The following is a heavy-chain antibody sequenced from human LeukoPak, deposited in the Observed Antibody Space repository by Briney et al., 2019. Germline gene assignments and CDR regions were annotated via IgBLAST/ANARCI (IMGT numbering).Heavy chain of an antibody. CDR3: ARGFYSPHY. CDR1: GGSISVYY. J-gene: IGHJ4*02. Sequence: SETLSLTCTVSGGSISVYYWSWIRQPPGKGLEWIGYIYYSGSTNYNPSLKSRVTISVDTSKNQFSLKLSSVTAADTAVYYCARGFYSPHYWGQGTLVSVSS. V-gene: IGHV4-59*01. D-gene: IGHD4-11*01. CDR2: IYYSGST.